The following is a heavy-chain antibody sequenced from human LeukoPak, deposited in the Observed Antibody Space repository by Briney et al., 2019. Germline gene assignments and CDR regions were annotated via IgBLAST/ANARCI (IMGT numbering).Heavy chain of an antibody. CDR3: ASDSSTTRGYYYYGMDV. Sequence: VASVKVSCKTSGGTFSSYAISWVRQAPGQGLEWIGGIIPIFGTANYAQTFQGRVTITADESTSTAYMELSSLRSEDTAVYYCASDSSTTRGYYYYGMDVWGQGTTVTVSS. J-gene: IGHJ6*02. CDR2: IIPIFGTA. CDR1: GGTFSSYA. V-gene: IGHV1-69*13. D-gene: IGHD2-2*01.